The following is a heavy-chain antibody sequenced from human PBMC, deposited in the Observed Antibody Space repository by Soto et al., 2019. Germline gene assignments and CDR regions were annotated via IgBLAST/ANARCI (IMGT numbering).Heavy chain of an antibody. CDR2: ISAYNGNT. Sequence: GASVKVSCKASGYTFTSYGISWVRQAPGQGLEWMGRISAYNGNTNYAQKLQGRVTMTTDTSTSTAYMELRSLRSDDTAVYYCARPYSSNTFGWYNWFDPWGQGTLVTVSS. CDR1: GYTFTSYG. D-gene: IGHD6-13*01. V-gene: IGHV1-18*01. J-gene: IGHJ5*02. CDR3: ARPYSSNTFGWYNWFDP.